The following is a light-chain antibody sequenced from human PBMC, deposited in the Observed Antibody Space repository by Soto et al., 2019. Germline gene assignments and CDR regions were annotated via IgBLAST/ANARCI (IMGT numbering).Light chain of an antibody. CDR2: GAS. CDR1: QSVSSSY. CDR3: PRHGSSRPWT. V-gene: IGKV3-20*01. Sequence: EIVLTQSPGTLSLSPGERATLSCRASQSVSSSYLAWYQQKPGQAPRLLIYGASSRAPGIPDRFSGSGSGTDSTLTISRLEPEAFALYYCPRHGSSRPWTFGQGTKVEIK. J-gene: IGKJ1*01.